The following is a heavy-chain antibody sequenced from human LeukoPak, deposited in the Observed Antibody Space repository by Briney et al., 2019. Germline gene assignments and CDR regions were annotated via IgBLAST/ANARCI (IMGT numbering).Heavy chain of an antibody. D-gene: IGHD3-3*01. Sequence: ASVKVSCKASGYTFTSYDINWVRQATGQGLEWMGWMNPNSGNTGYAQKFQGRVTITRNTSISTAYMELSSLRSEDTAVYYCARVRGKAIFGVAQGAFDIWGQGTMVTVSS. J-gene: IGHJ3*02. CDR3: ARVRGKAIFGVAQGAFDI. V-gene: IGHV1-8*03. CDR1: GYTFTSYD. CDR2: MNPNSGNT.